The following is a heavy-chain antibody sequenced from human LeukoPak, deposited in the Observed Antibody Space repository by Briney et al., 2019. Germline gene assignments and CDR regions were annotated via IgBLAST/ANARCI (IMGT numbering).Heavy chain of an antibody. CDR3: ARSDCSGGSCYAGYFDY. J-gene: IGHJ4*02. D-gene: IGHD2-15*01. CDR2: IIPILGIA. Sequence: GASVKVSCKASGYTFTGYYMHWVRQAPGQGLEWMGRIIPILGIANYAQKFQGRVTITADKSTSTAYMELSSLRSEDTAVYYCARSDCSGGSCYAGYFDYWGQGTLVTVSS. V-gene: IGHV1-69*02. CDR1: GYTFTGYY.